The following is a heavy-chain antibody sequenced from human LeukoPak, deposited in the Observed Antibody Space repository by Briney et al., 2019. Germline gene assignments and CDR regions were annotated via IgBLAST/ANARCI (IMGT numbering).Heavy chain of an antibody. V-gene: IGHV3-48*03. CDR2: ISSSGSTI. CDR1: GFTFSSYE. D-gene: IGHD3-22*01. J-gene: IGHJ4*02. CDR3: GRVSSSGYYYFDY. Sequence: PGGSLRLSCAASGFTFSSYEMNWVRQAPGKGLEWVSYISSSGSTIYYAESVKGRFTISRDNAKNSLYLQMNNLRAEDTAVYYCGRVSSSGYYYFDYWGQGTLVTVSS.